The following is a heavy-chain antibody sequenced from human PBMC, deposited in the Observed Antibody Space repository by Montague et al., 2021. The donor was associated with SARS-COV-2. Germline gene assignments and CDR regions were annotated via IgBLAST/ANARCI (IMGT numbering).Heavy chain of an antibody. CDR1: GGSISSGGYY. CDR3: ARAPATIFGVVKQIDY. J-gene: IGHJ4*02. CDR2: IHYSGST. D-gene: IGHD3-3*01. Sequence: TLSLTCTVSGGSISSGGYYWSWIRQHPGKGLEWIGYIHYSGSTYYNPSLKSRVTISVDTSKNQFSLKLSSVTAADTAVYYCARAPATIFGVVKQIDYWGQGTLVTVSS. V-gene: IGHV4-31*03.